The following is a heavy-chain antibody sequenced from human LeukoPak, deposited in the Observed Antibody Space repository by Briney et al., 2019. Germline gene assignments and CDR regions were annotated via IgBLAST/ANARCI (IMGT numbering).Heavy chain of an antibody. CDR1: SFTFITYG. Sequence: GGSLRLSCAASSFTFITYGMHWLRQAPGKGLEWVAFIRYDGTNKYYADSVKGRFTISRDSSKNTLYLQMNSLRAEDTAVYFCAKDRARYGSGWPGLDYWGQGTLVTVPS. J-gene: IGHJ4*02. CDR2: IRYDGTNK. V-gene: IGHV3-30*02. D-gene: IGHD6-19*01. CDR3: AKDRARYGSGWPGLDY.